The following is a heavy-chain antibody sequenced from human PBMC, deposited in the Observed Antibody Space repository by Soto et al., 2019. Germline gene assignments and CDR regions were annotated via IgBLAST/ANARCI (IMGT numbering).Heavy chain of an antibody. CDR2: ISSSSGYI. Sequence: AGGSLRLSCAASGFTFSSYSMNWVRQSPGKGLEWVSSISSSSGYIYYADSVKGRFTISRDNAKNSLYLQMNSLRAEDTAVYYCARDSSGSSPRVNYYYYYGMDVWGQGTTVTVSS. V-gene: IGHV3-21*01. J-gene: IGHJ6*02. D-gene: IGHD1-26*01. CDR1: GFTFSSYS. CDR3: ARDSSGSSPRVNYYYYYGMDV.